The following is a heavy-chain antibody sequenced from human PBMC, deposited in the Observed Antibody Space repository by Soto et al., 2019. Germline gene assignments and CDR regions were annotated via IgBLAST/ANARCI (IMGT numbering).Heavy chain of an antibody. D-gene: IGHD3-16*02. CDR1: GGSISSSSYY. Sequence: SETLSLTCTVSGGSISSSSYYWGWIRRPPGKGLEWIGSIYYSGSTYYNPSLKSRVTISVDTSKNQFSLKLSSVTAADTAVYYCARVAPGNIWGSYRYLNSYYMDVWGKGTTVTVAS. V-gene: IGHV4-39*01. CDR3: ARVAPGNIWGSYRYLNSYYMDV. J-gene: IGHJ6*03. CDR2: IYYSGST.